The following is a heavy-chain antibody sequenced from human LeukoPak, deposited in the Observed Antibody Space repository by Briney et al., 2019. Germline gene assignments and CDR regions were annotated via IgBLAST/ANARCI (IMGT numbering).Heavy chain of an antibody. D-gene: IGHD6-13*01. CDR1: GGSLSSYY. J-gene: IGHJ4*02. CDR3: ARNPYSSLYFDY. V-gene: IGHV4-59*01. CDR2: IYYSGST. Sequence: SETLSLTCTVSGGSLSSYYWSWIRQPPGKGLEWIGYIYYSGSTNYNPSLKSRVTISVDTSKNQFSLKLSSVTAADTAVYYCARNPYSSLYFDYWGQGTLVTVSS.